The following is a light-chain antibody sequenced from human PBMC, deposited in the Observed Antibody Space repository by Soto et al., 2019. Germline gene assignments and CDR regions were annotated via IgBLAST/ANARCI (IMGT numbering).Light chain of an antibody. CDR1: QSISSS. J-gene: IGKJ5*01. Sequence: DIQMTQSPSSVSASVGDRVTITCRASQSISSSLAWYQQKPGTVPKLLIYAASSLQSGVPSRFSGSGAGTEFPLSITSLQPEDFGTYYCQQGYSFPITFGQGTRLEIK. CDR3: QQGYSFPIT. CDR2: AAS. V-gene: IGKV1-12*01.